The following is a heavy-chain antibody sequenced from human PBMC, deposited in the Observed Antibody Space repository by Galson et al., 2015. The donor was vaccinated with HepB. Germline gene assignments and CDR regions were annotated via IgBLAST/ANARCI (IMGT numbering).Heavy chain of an antibody. J-gene: IGHJ4*02. V-gene: IGHV3-66*01. D-gene: IGHD5-18*01. Sequence: SLRLSCAASGFTVSSNYMSWVRQAPGKGLEWVSVIYSGGSTYYADSVKGRFTISRDNPKNTLYLQMNSLRAEDTAVYYCARVWRSYGYFYFDYWGQGTLVTVSS. CDR2: IYSGGST. CDR1: GFTVSSNY. CDR3: ARVWRSYGYFYFDY.